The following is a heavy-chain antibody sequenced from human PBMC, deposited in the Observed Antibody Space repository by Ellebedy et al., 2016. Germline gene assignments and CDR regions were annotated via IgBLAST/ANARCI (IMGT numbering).Heavy chain of an antibody. CDR2: IGDSGGST. CDR3: VKSSGTWY. Sequence: GGSLRLSCVGSGFTFSSYAMSWVRQAPGKGLEWVSAIGDSGGSTYYAGSVKGRFTISRDYSKNTLYLQMSSLRAEDTAVYYCVKSSGTWYWGQGTLVTVSS. D-gene: IGHD1-26*01. J-gene: IGHJ4*02. V-gene: IGHV3-23*01. CDR1: GFTFSSYA.